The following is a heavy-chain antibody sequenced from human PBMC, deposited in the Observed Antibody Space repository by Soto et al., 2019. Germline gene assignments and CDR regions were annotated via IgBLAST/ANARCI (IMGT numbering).Heavy chain of an antibody. D-gene: IGHD3-22*01. CDR3: ARDISDYYYESSGPFDY. CDR2: ISAYNGKT. J-gene: IGHJ4*02. Sequence: ASVKVSCKASRYTFTSYGISWVRQAPGQGLEWMGWISAYNGKTNYAQKFRGRVTMTTDTATSTAYMELRSLRSDDTAVYYCARDISDYYYESSGPFDYWGQGTLVTVSS. CDR1: RYTFTSYG. V-gene: IGHV1-18*04.